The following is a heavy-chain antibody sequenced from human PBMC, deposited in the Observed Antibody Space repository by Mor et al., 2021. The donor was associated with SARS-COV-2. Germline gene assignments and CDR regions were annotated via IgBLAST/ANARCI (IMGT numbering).Heavy chain of an antibody. D-gene: IGHD1-26*01. V-gene: IGHV1-18*01. CDR3: ARVWELQDWYFDL. J-gene: IGHJ2*01. Sequence: KLQGRVTMTTDTSTSTAYMELRSLRSDDTAVYYCARVWELQDWYFDLWGRGTLVTVSS.